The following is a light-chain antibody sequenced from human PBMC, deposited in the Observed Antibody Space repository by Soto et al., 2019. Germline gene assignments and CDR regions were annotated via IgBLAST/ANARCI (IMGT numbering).Light chain of an antibody. CDR1: RGINSY. CDR3: QRYNSAPPFT. CDR2: AAS. Sequence: EDRDTITCRASRGINSYLAWYQQKPGKVPKLLIYAASTLQSGVPSRFSGSGSGTDFTLTISSLQPEDVATYYCQRYNSAPPFTFGPGTKVDIK. V-gene: IGKV1-27*01. J-gene: IGKJ3*01.